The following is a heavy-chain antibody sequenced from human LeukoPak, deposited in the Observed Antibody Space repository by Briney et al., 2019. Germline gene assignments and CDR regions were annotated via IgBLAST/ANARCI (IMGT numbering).Heavy chain of an antibody. CDR1: GYTFTGYY. J-gene: IGHJ6*02. Sequence: ASVKVSRKASGYTFTGYYMHWVRQAPGQGLEWMGWINPNSGGTNYAQKFQGRATMTSDTSISTAYMELSRLRSDDTAVYYCARAVEAAATYYYYYGMDVWGQGTTVTVSS. V-gene: IGHV1-2*02. CDR3: ARAVEAAATYYYYYGMDV. D-gene: IGHD6-13*01. CDR2: INPNSGGT.